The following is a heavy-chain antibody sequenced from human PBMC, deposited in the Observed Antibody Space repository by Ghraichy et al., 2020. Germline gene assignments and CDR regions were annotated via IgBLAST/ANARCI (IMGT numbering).Heavy chain of an antibody. J-gene: IGHJ4*02. CDR3: ARDDSIEPPEDYDYVWGSSVY. Sequence: GGSLRLSCAASGFTFSSYSMNWVRQAPGKGLEWVSSISSSSSYIYYADSVKGRFTISRDNGKNSLYLQMNSLRAEDTAVYYCARDDSIEPPEDYDYVWGSSVYWGQGTLVTVSS. V-gene: IGHV3-21*01. CDR1: GFTFSSYS. CDR2: ISSSSSYI. D-gene: IGHD3-16*01.